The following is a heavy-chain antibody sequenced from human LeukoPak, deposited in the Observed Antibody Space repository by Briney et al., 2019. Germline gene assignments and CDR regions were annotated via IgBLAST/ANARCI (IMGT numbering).Heavy chain of an antibody. Sequence: VASVKVSFKASGYMLSNDDLDWVRQAPGQGLEWMGVMNPHSGTSVSSQKFRGRISMTRDTTIDTAYMELSSLTSEDTAVYFCARGKGVGATNYFDLWGQGTLVSVSS. J-gene: IGHJ4*02. CDR2: MNPHSGTS. CDR1: GYMLSNDD. CDR3: ARGKGVGATNYFDL. V-gene: IGHV1-8*01. D-gene: IGHD1-26*01.